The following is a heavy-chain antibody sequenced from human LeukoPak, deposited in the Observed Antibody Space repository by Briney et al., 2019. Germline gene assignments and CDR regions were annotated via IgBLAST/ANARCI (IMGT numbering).Heavy chain of an antibody. D-gene: IGHD3-22*01. CDR2: ISSSSTTI. J-gene: IGHJ4*02. V-gene: IGHV3-48*04. CDR1: GFTFSNYW. Sequence: PGGSLRLSCAASGFTFSNYWMSWVRRAPGKGLEWVSYISSSSTTIYYADSVKGRFTISRDNAKNSLYLQMNSLRAEDTAVYYCARVSRPGSYYYNTSGYRPLDYWGQGTLVTVSS. CDR3: ARVSRPGSYYYNTSGYRPLDY.